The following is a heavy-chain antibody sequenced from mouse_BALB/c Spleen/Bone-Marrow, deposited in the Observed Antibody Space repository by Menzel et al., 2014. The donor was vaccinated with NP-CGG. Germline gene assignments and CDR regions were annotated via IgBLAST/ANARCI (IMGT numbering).Heavy chain of an antibody. J-gene: IGHJ3*01. Sequence: EVQVVESGGGLVQPGGSLRLSCAPSGFTFTDYYMSWVRQPPGKALEWLGFIRDKANGYTTEYSASVKGRFTISRDNSQSILYLQMNTLRAEDSATYYCARVTTAWFAYWGQGTLVTVSA. CDR2: IRDKANGYTT. V-gene: IGHV7-3*02. D-gene: IGHD1-1*01. CDR1: GFTFTDYY. CDR3: ARVTTAWFAY.